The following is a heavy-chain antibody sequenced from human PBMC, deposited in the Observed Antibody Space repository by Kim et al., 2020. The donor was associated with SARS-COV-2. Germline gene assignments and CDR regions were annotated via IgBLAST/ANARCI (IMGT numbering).Heavy chain of an antibody. CDR2: IYYSGST. V-gene: IGHV4-59*08. J-gene: IGHJ5*02. CDR3: ARHRVIAAAGTRIRLGWFDP. D-gene: IGHD6-13*01. Sequence: SETLSLTCTVSGGSISSYYWSWIRQPPGKGLEWIGYIYYSGSTNYNPSLKSRVTISVDTSKNQFSLKLSSVTAADTAVYYCARHRVIAAAGTRIRLGWFDPWGQGTLVTVSS. CDR1: GGSISSYY.